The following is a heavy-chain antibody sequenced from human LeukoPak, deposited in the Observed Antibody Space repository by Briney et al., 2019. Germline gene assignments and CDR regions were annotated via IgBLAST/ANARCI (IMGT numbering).Heavy chain of an antibody. J-gene: IGHJ4*02. CDR1: GYTLTSYY. CDR2: INPSGGST. V-gene: IGHV1-46*01. D-gene: IGHD2-15*01. CDR3: ARDPVVGPSIDY. Sequence: ASVKVSCKASGYTLTSYYMHWVRQAPGQGLEWMGIINPSGGSTSYAQKFQGRVTMTRATSTSTVYMELSSLRSEDTAVYYCARDPVVGPSIDYWGQGTLVTVSS.